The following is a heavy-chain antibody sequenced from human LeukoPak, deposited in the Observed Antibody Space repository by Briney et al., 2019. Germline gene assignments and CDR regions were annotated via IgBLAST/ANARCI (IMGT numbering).Heavy chain of an antibody. D-gene: IGHD2-2*02. V-gene: IGHV4-30-4*01. J-gene: IGHJ6*04. CDR3: ARDRIVVVPAAITLYYYYGMDV. CDR1: GGSISSGDYY. Sequence: SQTLSLTCTVSGGSISSGDYYWSWLRQPPGKGLEWIGYIYYSGSTYYNPSLKSRVTISVDTSKNQFSLKLSSVTAADTAVYYCARDRIVVVPAAITLYYYYGMDVWGKGTTVTVSS. CDR2: IYYSGST.